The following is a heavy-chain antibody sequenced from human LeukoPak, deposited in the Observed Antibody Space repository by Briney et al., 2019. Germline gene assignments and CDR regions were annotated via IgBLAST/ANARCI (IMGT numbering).Heavy chain of an antibody. CDR3: ARDRKLAAAGSIDY. J-gene: IGHJ4*02. V-gene: IGHV3-48*03. CDR2: ISSSGSTI. D-gene: IGHD6-13*01. Sequence: GGSLRLSCAASGFTFSTYGMNWVRQAPGKGLEWVSFISSSGSTIYYADSVKGRFTISRDSAKNSLYLQMNSLRAEDTAVYYCARDRKLAAAGSIDYWGQGTLVTVSS. CDR1: GFTFSTYG.